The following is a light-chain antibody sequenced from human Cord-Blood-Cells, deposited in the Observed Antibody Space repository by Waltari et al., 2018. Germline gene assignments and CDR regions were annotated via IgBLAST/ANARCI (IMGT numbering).Light chain of an antibody. Sequence: QSALTQPASVSGSPGQSITISCTGTSSDAGGYNYVSWYQQHPGKAPKLMIYDVSNRPSGVSNRFSGSKSGNTASLTISELQAEDEADYYCSSYTSSSTLGVFGGGSKLTVL. CDR3: SSYTSSSTLGV. CDR1: SSDAGGYNY. CDR2: DVS. J-gene: IGLJ2*01. V-gene: IGLV2-14*01.